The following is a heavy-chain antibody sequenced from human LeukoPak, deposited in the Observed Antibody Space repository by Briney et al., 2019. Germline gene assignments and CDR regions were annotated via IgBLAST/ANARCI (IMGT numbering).Heavy chain of an antibody. CDR3: ARQDGTAKYYFDF. Sequence: GESLQISCKGSGYSFTSYWIAWVRQMPGKGLEWMGIIYPGDSGTRYSPSFQGQVTISVDKSISTAYLQWSSLKASDTAMYYCARQDGTAKYYFDFWGQGTPVTVSS. CDR2: IYPGDSGT. CDR1: GYSFTSYW. J-gene: IGHJ4*02. D-gene: IGHD2-21*02. V-gene: IGHV5-51*01.